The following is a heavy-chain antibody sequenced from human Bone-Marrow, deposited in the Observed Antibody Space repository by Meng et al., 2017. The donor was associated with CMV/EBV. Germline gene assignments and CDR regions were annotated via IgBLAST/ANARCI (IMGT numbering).Heavy chain of an antibody. CDR3: ARVPELTLSMDV. Sequence: VKVSCKASGYTFTSYDINWVRQATGQGLEWMGWMNPNSGNTGYAQKFQGRVTITRNTSISTAYMELSSLRSEDTAVYYCARVPELTLSMDVWGQGTTVTVSS. J-gene: IGHJ6*02. CDR2: MNPNSGNT. D-gene: IGHD1-1*01. V-gene: IGHV1-8*03. CDR1: GYTFTSYD.